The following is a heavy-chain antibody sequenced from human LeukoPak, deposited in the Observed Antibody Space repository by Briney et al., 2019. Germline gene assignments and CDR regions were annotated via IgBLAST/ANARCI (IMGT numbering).Heavy chain of an antibody. J-gene: IGHJ4*02. D-gene: IGHD6-19*01. V-gene: IGHV1-2*02. CDR3: ARDGSSSGXYGYSS. CDR1: GYTFTGYY. Sequence: ASVKVSCKASGYTFTGYYMHWVRQAPGQGLEWMGWINPNSGGTNYAQKFRGRVTMTRDTSISTAYMELSRLRSDDTAVYYCARDGSSSGXYGYSSWGQGTLVTVSS. CDR2: INPNSGGT.